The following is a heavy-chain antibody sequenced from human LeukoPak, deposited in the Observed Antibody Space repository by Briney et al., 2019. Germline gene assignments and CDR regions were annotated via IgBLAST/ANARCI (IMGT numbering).Heavy chain of an antibody. CDR3: ARVDVITFGGVIVQRRKWFDP. CDR2: IRYDGSNT. Sequence: PGGSLRLSCAASGFTFSNYGMHWVRQAPGKGLEWVAFIRYDGSNTYYADSMKGRFTISRDNSKNTLYLQMNSLGAEDTAVYYCARVDVITFGGVIVQRRKWFDPWGQGTLVTVSS. V-gene: IGHV3-30*02. CDR1: GFTFSNYG. D-gene: IGHD3-16*02. J-gene: IGHJ5*02.